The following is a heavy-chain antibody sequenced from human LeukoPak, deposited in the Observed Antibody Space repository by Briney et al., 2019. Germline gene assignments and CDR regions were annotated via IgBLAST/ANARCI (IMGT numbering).Heavy chain of an antibody. V-gene: IGHV1-46*01. D-gene: IGHD4-23*01. CDR2: INPSGGST. CDR3: GRVPPTRGGNSVESFDY. CDR1: RYTFTNYY. J-gene: IGHJ4*02. Sequence: GASVTVSCLASRYTFTNYYMHWVRQAPGQGLEWMGIINPSGGSTSYAQKFQGRVTMTRDTSTSTVYMELSSLRSEDTAVYYCGRVPPTRGGNSVESFDYWGQGTLVTVSS.